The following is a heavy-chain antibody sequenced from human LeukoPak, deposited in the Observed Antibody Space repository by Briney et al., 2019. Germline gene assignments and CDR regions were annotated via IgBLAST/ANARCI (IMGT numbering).Heavy chain of an antibody. D-gene: IGHD5-18*01. CDR3: AREDTAMVRAFDI. J-gene: IGHJ3*02. Sequence: GGSLRLSCAASGFTVSSNYMSWVRQAPGKGLEWVSVIYSCGSTYYADSVKGRFTISRDNSKNTLYLQMNSLRAEDTAVYYCAREDTAMVRAFDIWGQGTMVTVSS. CDR1: GFTVSSNY. CDR2: IYSCGST. V-gene: IGHV3-66*03.